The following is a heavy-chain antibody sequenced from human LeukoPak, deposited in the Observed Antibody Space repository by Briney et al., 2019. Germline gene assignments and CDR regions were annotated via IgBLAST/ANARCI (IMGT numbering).Heavy chain of an antibody. CDR3: ARIPRWFGELFP. CDR2: IIPILGIA. Sequence: GSSVKVSCKASGGTFSSYATSWVRRAPGQGLEWMGRIIPILGIANYAQKFQGRVTITADKSTSSAYMELSSLRSEDTAVYYCARIPRWFGELFPWGQGTLVTVSS. V-gene: IGHV1-69*04. J-gene: IGHJ5*02. D-gene: IGHD3-10*01. CDR1: GGTFSSYA.